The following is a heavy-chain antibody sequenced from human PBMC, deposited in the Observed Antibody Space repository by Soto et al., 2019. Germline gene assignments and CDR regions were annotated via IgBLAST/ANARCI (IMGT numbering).Heavy chain of an antibody. CDR2: IKSKTDGGTT. CDR1: GFTFSNAW. Sequence: GGSLRLSCAASGFTFSNAWMSWVRQAPGKGLEWVGRIKSKTDGGTTDYAAPVKGRFTISRDDSKNTLYLQMNSLKTEDTAVYYCTTHPEVLTGGTDYDYIWGSYREGTFDYWGQGTLVTVSS. V-gene: IGHV3-15*01. D-gene: IGHD3-16*02. CDR3: TTHPEVLTGGTDYDYIWGSYREGTFDY. J-gene: IGHJ4*02.